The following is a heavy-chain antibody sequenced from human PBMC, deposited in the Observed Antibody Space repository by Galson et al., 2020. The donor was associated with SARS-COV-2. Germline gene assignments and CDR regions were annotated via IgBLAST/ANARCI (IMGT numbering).Heavy chain of an antibody. D-gene: IGHD3-9*01. CDR2: ISYDGSNK. CDR3: AKAGNSYAFDI. Sequence: GGSLRLSCAASGFTFSSYGMHWVHQAPGKGLEWVAFISYDGSNKYYADSVKGRFTISRDNSKNTLYLQMNSLRAEDTAVHYCAKAGNSYAFDIWGQGTMVTVSS. CDR1: GFTFSSYG. V-gene: IGHV3-30*18. J-gene: IGHJ3*02.